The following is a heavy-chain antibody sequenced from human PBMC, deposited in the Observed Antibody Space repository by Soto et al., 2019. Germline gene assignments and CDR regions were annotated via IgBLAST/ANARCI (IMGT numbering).Heavy chain of an antibody. CDR2: INWNGGST. CDR1: GFTFDDYA. CDR3: AKSQSPMVRGVIEAFDF. D-gene: IGHD3-10*01. Sequence: PGGSLRLSCVASGFTFDDYAMSWVRQVPGKGLEWDSGINWNGGSTHYADSVKGRCTISRDNAKNSLYLQMNSLRDEDTAFYYCAKSQSPMVRGVIEAFDFWGQGTLVTVSS. J-gene: IGHJ4*02. V-gene: IGHV3-20*04.